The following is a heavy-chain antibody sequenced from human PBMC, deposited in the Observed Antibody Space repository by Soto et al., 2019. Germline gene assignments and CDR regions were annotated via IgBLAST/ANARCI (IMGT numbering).Heavy chain of an antibody. Sequence: QLQLQESGSGLVKPSQTLSLTCAVSGGSISSGGYSWSWIRQPPGKGLEWIGYIYHGESTYYNPSLXGXVXIXVDRSKNQSSLKLSSVTAADTAVYYCASAEGGIFDYWGQGTLVTVSS. CDR3: ASAEGGIFDY. V-gene: IGHV4-30-2*01. J-gene: IGHJ4*02. CDR2: IYHGEST. CDR1: GGSISSGGYS.